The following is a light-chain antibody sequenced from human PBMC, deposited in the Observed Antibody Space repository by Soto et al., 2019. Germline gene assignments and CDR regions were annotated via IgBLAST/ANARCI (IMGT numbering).Light chain of an antibody. CDR2: EVS. Sequence: QSALTQPASVSGSPGQSITISCTGSSSDVGGYNYVSWYQQHPGKAPKLMIYEVSNRPSGVSNRFSGSKSGNTASLTISGLHAEDEADYYCSSSTSSSNVVFGGGTKLTVL. J-gene: IGLJ2*01. V-gene: IGLV2-14*01. CDR3: SSSTSSSNVV. CDR1: SSDVGGYNY.